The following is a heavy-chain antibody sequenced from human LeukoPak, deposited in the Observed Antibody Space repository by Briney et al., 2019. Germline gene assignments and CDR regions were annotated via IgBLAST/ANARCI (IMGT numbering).Heavy chain of an antibody. Sequence: PSETLSLTCTVSGGSLSSGDYYWSWIRHPPGKGLEWFGYIYYSGSTYYNPYLKSRVTISVDTSKNQFSLKLSSVTAADTAVYYCARGGDGYNYAHFDYWGQGTLVTVSS. D-gene: IGHD5-24*01. J-gene: IGHJ4*02. CDR3: ARGGDGYNYAHFDY. CDR1: GGSLSSGDYY. V-gene: IGHV4-30-4*08. CDR2: IYYSGST.